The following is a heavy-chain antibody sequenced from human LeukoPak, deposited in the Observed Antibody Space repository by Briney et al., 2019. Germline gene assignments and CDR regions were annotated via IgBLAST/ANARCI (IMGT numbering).Heavy chain of an antibody. CDR2: ISGSGGST. D-gene: IGHD2-15*01. Sequence: PGGSLRLSCAASGFNITSNYMNWVRQAPGKGLEWVSAISGSGGSTYYADSVKGRFTISRDNSKNTLYLQMNSLRAEDTAVYYCAKDHIVVVVAATLDYWGQGTLVTVSS. CDR1: GFNITSNY. V-gene: IGHV3-23*01. CDR3: AKDHIVVVVAATLDY. J-gene: IGHJ4*02.